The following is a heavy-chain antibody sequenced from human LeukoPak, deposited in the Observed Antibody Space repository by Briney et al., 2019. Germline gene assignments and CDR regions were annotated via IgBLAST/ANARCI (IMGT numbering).Heavy chain of an antibody. CDR2: INPGDSDT. CDR1: GYSFSNYW. D-gene: IGHD2-21*02. CDR3: ARQPLVRDCGGDCEFDY. V-gene: IGHV5-51*01. Sequence: GESLKISCKGSGYSFSNYWIGWVRQMPGKGLEWMGIINPGDSDTRYSPSFQGQVIISADKSISTAYLQWTSLKASDTAIYYCARQPLVRDCGGDCEFDYWGQGTRVSVSS. J-gene: IGHJ4*02.